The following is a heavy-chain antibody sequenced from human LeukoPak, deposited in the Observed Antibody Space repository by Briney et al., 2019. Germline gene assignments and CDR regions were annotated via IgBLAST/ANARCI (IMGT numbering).Heavy chain of an antibody. J-gene: IGHJ4*02. Sequence: SETLSLTCTVSGGSISSSSYYWGWIRQPPGKGLEWIGSIYYSGSTYYNPSLKSRVTISVDTSKNQFSLKLSSVTAEDTAVYYCASHVATWWEYWGQGTLVTVSS. D-gene: IGHD1-26*01. V-gene: IGHV4-39*01. CDR2: IYYSGST. CDR3: ASHVATWWEY. CDR1: GGSISSSSYY.